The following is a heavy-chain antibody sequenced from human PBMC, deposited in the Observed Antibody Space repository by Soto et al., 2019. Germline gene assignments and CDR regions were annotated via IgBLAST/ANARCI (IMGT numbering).Heavy chain of an antibody. Sequence: QVQLLQSGAEVKKPGSSVRVSCEASGGTFRTYAISWVRQAPGQRLEWMGEIIPIFGTVNYAQKFQGRVTITADESTTTVYMDLRSLRSEDTAVYYCAKGAVAGTPTSYYYYGMDVWGQGTTVTVSS. J-gene: IGHJ6*02. CDR3: AKGAVAGTPTSYYYYGMDV. D-gene: IGHD6-19*01. CDR1: GGTFRTYA. CDR2: IIPIFGTV. V-gene: IGHV1-69*12.